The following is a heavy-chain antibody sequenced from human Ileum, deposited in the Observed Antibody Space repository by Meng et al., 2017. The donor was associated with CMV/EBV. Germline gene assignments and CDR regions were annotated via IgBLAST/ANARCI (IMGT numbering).Heavy chain of an antibody. D-gene: IGHD3-16*01. CDR2: IYHGGST. J-gene: IGHJ4*02. CDR1: GDSITSFY. V-gene: IGHV4-4*07. CDR3: ARGPGGFGDFNFDY. Sequence: VHLQRSGPGLVMPSATRPLTCTVAGDSITSFYWSWIRQPAAKALEWIGRIYHGGSTNYNPSPKSRVTLSVDTSKNQFSMRLTSVTAADTAVYYCARGPGGFGDFNFDYWGQGTLVTVSS.